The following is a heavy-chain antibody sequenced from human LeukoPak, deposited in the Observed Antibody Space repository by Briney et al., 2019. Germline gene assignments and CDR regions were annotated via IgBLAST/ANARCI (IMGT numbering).Heavy chain of an antibody. D-gene: IGHD3-10*01. V-gene: IGHV4-59*01. CDR3: ARARLGSGYGLDV. CDR1: GGSISTYY. CDR2: IYYSGNT. Sequence: SETLSLTCTVSGGSISTYYYSWLRQPPGKGLEWIGYIYYSGNTNSNPSLKSRVTISVDTSNNQFSLKLSSVTAADTAVYYCARARLGSGYGLDVWGQGTTVTVSS. J-gene: IGHJ6*02.